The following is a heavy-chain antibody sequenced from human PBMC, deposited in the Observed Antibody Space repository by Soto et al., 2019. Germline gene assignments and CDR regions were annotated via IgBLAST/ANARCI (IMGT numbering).Heavy chain of an antibody. D-gene: IGHD2-15*01. Sequence: GGSLRLSWAASGFTFSSYIMNWGRQAPGKGLEWVSSISSSSSYIYYADSVKGRFTISRDNAKNSLYLQMNSLRAEDTAVYYCARDEGPLDIVVPALYPHDPWGQGTLVTVSS. CDR2: ISSSSSYI. CDR1: GFTFSSYI. J-gene: IGHJ5*02. V-gene: IGHV3-21*01. CDR3: ARDEGPLDIVVPALYPHDP.